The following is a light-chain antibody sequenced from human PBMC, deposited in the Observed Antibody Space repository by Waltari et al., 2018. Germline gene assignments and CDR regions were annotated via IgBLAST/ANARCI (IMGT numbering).Light chain of an antibody. Sequence: QSVLTQPPSASGTPGQRVTISWSGSSPKIGSNTVTWNQQLPGTAPKLLIYRNNRRPSGVPDRFSGSKSGTSASLAISGLQSEDEADYYCAAWDDSLNAWVFGGGTKLTVL. CDR2: RNN. CDR3: AAWDDSLNAWV. J-gene: IGLJ3*02. V-gene: IGLV1-44*01. CDR1: SPKIGSNT.